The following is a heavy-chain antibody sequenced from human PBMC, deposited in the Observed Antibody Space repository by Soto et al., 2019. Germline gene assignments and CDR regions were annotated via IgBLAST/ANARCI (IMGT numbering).Heavy chain of an antibody. CDR1: GDSLTNKHW. D-gene: IGHD2-15*01. CDR2: IWHTGRP. Sequence: QLQLRESGPGLVQPSGTLSLTSDVSGDSLTNKHWCSWVRQAPEKGLEWIGEIWHTGRPNYNPSLKSRVTITIDKSKNQFSLKLSSVTAADTAVYYCVKDSRTGCSSINCYMHWGQGTLVTVSS. CDR3: VKDSRTGCSSINCYMH. V-gene: IGHV4-4*02. J-gene: IGHJ4*02.